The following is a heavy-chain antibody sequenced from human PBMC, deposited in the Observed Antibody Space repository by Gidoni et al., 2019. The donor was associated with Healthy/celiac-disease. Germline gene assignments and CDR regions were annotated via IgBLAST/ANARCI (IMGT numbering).Heavy chain of an antibody. CDR3: ARARYTGWQLVVVDY. Sequence: QVQLQQWGAGLLKPSETLSLTCAVYGGSFSGYYWSWIRQPPGKGLEWIGEINHSGSTNYNPSLKSRVTISVDTSKNQFSLKLSSVTAADTAVYYCARARYTGWQLVVVDYWGQGTLVTVSS. CDR2: INHSGST. CDR1: GGSFSGYY. J-gene: IGHJ4*02. D-gene: IGHD6-6*01. V-gene: IGHV4-34*01.